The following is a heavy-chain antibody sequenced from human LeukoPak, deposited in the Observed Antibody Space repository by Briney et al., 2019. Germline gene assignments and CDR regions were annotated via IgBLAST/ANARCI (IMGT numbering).Heavy chain of an antibody. D-gene: IGHD3-22*01. CDR2: ISGSGEFI. V-gene: IGHV3-21*01. CDR1: RFTFSSYS. Sequence: GGSLRLSCAASRFTFSSYSMNWIRQAPGKGLEWVSSISGSGEFIYYADSLKGRFIISRDNGKNSLYLQMNSLRAEDTAVYFCARDDSHGYHFFDSWGQGTLVTVSS. CDR3: ARDDSHGYHFFDS. J-gene: IGHJ4*02.